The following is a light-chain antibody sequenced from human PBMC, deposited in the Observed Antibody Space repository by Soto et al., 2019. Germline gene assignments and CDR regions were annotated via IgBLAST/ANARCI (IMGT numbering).Light chain of an antibody. CDR3: QKYGSSPLT. J-gene: IGKJ4*01. V-gene: IGKV1-27*01. CDR2: GAS. Sequence: DIQMTQSPSSLSASVGDRVTISCRASGDIRNFLAWYQRKPGQPPTLLIDGASTVQSGVPSRFSGSGSGTEFTLTISSLQPEDVATYFCQKYGSSPLTFGGGTKVEI. CDR1: GDIRNF.